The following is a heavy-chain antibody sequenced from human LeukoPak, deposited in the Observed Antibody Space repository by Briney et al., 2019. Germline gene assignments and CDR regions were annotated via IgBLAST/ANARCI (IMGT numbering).Heavy chain of an antibody. CDR1: GFTFSSYA. V-gene: IGHV3-23*01. J-gene: IGHJ4*02. Sequence: GGSLRLSCAASGFTFSSYAMSWVRQAPGKGLEWVSAVRGSGYDTYYADSVKGRFTISRDNSKNTLSLQMSSLRAEDTAVYYCAKDRGDCRGGSCYFDYWGQGTLVTVSS. D-gene: IGHD2-15*01. CDR2: VRGSGYDT. CDR3: AKDRGDCRGGSCYFDY.